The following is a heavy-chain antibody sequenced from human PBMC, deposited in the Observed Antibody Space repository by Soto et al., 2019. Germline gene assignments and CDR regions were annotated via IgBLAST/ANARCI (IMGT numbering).Heavy chain of an antibody. CDR3: ARVHRGLLLDRYYFDY. Sequence: ASVKVSFKASGYTFTSYGISWVRQAPGQGLEWMGWISAYNGNTNYAQKLQGRVTMTTDTSTSTAYMELRSLRSDDTAVYYCARVHRGLLLDRYYFDYWGQGTLVTVSS. CDR1: GYTFTSYG. D-gene: IGHD1-26*01. J-gene: IGHJ4*02. CDR2: ISAYNGNT. V-gene: IGHV1-18*01.